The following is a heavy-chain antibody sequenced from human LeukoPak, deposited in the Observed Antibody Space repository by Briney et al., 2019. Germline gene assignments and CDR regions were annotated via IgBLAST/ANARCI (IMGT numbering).Heavy chain of an antibody. CDR1: GYTFTSYD. V-gene: IGHV1-69*13. CDR3: ALTLCGGNPLYYYYYMDV. Sequence: SVKVSCKASGYTFTSYDINWVRQAPGQGLEWMGGIIPIFGTANYAQKFQGRVTITAGESTSTAYMELSSLRSEDTAVYYCALTLCGGNPLYYYYYMDVWGKGTTVTVSS. CDR2: IIPIFGTA. D-gene: IGHD4-23*01. J-gene: IGHJ6*03.